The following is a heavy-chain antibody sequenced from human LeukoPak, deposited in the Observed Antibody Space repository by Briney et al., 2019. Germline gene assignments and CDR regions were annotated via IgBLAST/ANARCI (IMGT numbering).Heavy chain of an antibody. J-gene: IGHJ5*02. CDR1: GGSISSYY. V-gene: IGHV4-4*07. CDR2: IYTSGST. D-gene: IGHD3-10*01. Sequence: SETLSLTCTVSGGSISSYYWSWLRQPAGKGLEWIERIYTSGSTIYNPSLKSRVTMSVDTSKNQFSLKLSSVTAADTAVYYCARGITMVRGSQAWFDPWGQGTLVTVSS. CDR3: ARGITMVRGSQAWFDP.